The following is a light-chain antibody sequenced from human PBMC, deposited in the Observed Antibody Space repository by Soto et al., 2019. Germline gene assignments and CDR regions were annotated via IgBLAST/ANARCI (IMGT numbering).Light chain of an antibody. Sequence: DIQMTQSPSTLSASVGDRVTISCRASQRISTYLAWYQQAPGKAPKLLLFEASALKSGVPSRFSGSGSATEFTLTISSLQPDDFATYYCQQYSSLPWTFGQGSKVEVK. V-gene: IGKV1-5*03. J-gene: IGKJ1*01. CDR2: EAS. CDR1: QRISTY. CDR3: QQYSSLPWT.